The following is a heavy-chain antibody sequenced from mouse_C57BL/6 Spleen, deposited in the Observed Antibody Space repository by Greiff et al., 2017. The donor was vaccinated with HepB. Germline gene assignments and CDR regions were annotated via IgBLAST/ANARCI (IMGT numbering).Heavy chain of an antibody. CDR2: IDPSDSYT. D-gene: IGHD2-4*01. Sequence: VQLQQPGAELVMPGASVKLSCKASGYTFTSYWMHWVKQRPGQGLEWIGEIDPSDSYTNYNQKFKGKSTLTVDKSSSTAYMQLSSLTSEDSAVYYCARLDMDYDGFDYWGQGTTLTVSS. J-gene: IGHJ2*01. CDR3: ARLDMDYDGFDY. V-gene: IGHV1-69*01. CDR1: GYTFTSYW.